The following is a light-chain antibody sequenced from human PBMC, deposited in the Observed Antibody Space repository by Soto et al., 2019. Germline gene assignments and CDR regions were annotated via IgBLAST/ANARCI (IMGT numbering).Light chain of an antibody. V-gene: IGKV3-11*01. CDR1: QSVGSY. CDR3: QQRSDWPST. Sequence: EIVLTQSPATLSLSPGDRATLSCRASQSVGSYLGWYQQRPGQAPRLLIYDASNRATGIPAWFSGSGSGTDFTLTISSLEPEDFAVYYGQQRSDWPSTVSGGTKVEIK. CDR2: DAS. J-gene: IGKJ4*01.